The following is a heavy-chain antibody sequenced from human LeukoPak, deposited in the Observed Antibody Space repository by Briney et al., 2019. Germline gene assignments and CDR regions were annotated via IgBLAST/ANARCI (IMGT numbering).Heavy chain of an antibody. J-gene: IGHJ4*02. CDR3: AKFYYDFWTGYGSYFDY. V-gene: IGHV3-23*01. D-gene: IGHD3-3*01. CDR1: GFTFSSYW. Sequence: PGGSLRLSCAASGFTFSSYWMSWVRQAPGKGLEWVSAISGSGGTTYYADSVKGRFTISRDNSKDTLYLQMNSLRAEDTAIYYCAKFYYDFWTGYGSYFDYWGQGTLVTVST. CDR2: ISGSGGTT.